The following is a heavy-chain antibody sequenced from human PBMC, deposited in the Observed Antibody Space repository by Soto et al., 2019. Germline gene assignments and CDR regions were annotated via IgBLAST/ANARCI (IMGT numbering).Heavy chain of an antibody. CDR1: GYSFTSYW. CDR3: ARGYCTTNICDPWFDP. J-gene: IGHJ5*02. V-gene: IGHV5-51*01. Sequence: PGESLKISCTGVGYSFTSYWIGWVRQMPGKGLEWMGIIYPGDSDTRYSPSFQGQVTISADKSISTVYLQWSSLKASDTAMYYCARGYCTTNICDPWFDPWGQGTLVTVS. D-gene: IGHD2-8*01. CDR2: IYPGDSDT.